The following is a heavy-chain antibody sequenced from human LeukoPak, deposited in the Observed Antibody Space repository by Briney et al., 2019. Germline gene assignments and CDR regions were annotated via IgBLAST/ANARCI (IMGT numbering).Heavy chain of an antibody. CDR2: IWYDGSNK. CDR1: GFTFSSYG. D-gene: IGHD4-17*01. Sequence: GRSLRLSCAASGFTFSSYGMHWVRQAPGKGLEWVAVIWYDGSNKYYADSVKGRFTISRDNSKNTLYLQMNSLRAEDTAVYYCARGGFYGDYPIDYWGQGTLATVSS. CDR3: ARGGFYGDYPIDY. V-gene: IGHV3-33*01. J-gene: IGHJ4*02.